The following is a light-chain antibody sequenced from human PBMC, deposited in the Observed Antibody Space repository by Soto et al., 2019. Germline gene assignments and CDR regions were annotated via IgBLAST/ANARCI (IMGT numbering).Light chain of an antibody. CDR2: WAS. CDR3: QQYYTTAWT. CDR1: QSVFHSTNSKNY. Sequence: DIVMTQSPDSLAVSLGERATINCKSSQSVFHSTNSKNYLAWYQQKSGQSPKLLISWASTRESGVPDRFSGSGSGTDFTLTSSSLQAEDVAVYYCQQYYTTAWTFGQGTKVEIK. J-gene: IGKJ1*01. V-gene: IGKV4-1*01.